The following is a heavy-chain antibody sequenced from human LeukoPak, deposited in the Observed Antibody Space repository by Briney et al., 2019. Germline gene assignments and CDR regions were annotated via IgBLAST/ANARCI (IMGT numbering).Heavy chain of an antibody. CDR3: TTPQGIVGATQPFDY. Sequence: GGSLRLSCAGSGFTLSNAWMSWVRQAPGKGLEWVGRIKSKTDGETTDYAAPVKGRFTISRDDSKNTLYLQMDSLKTEDTAVYYCTTPQGIVGATQPFDYWGQGTLVTVSS. CDR1: GFTLSNAW. J-gene: IGHJ4*02. D-gene: IGHD1-26*01. CDR2: IKSKTDGETT. V-gene: IGHV3-15*01.